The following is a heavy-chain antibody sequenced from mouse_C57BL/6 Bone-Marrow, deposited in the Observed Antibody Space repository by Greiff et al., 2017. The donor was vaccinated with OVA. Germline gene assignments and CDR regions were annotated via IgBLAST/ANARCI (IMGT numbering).Heavy chain of an antibody. CDR1: GFTFSDFY. V-gene: IGHV7-1*01. J-gene: IGHJ3*01. Sequence: EVKLVESGGGLVQSGRSLRLSCATSGFTFSDFYMEWVRQAPGKGLEWIAASRNKANDYTTEYSASVKGRFIVSRDTSQSILYLQMNALRAEDTAIYYCARDGGRIYYGNYGFAYWGQGTLVTVSA. CDR3: ARDGGRIYYGNYGFAY. D-gene: IGHD2-1*01. CDR2: SRNKANDYTT.